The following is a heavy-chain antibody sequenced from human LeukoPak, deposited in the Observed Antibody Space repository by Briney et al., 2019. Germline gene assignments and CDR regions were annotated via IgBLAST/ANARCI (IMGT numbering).Heavy chain of an antibody. CDR2: IDPKTGGT. Sequence: GASVAVSCKASGYTFTDYHLHWVRQAPGQGLEWMGWIDPKTGGTNYAHKQNFQCRITMTRDTSISTAYMELTRLTSDDTAVYYCARYARGGRWYLDSWGQGRLVIISS. CDR3: ARYARGGRWYLDS. J-gene: IGHJ4*02. V-gene: IGHV1-2*02. D-gene: IGHD4-23*01. CDR1: GYTFTDYH.